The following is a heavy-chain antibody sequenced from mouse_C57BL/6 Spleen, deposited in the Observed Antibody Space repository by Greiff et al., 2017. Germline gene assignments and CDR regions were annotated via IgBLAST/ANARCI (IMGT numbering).Heavy chain of an antibody. CDR1: GYTFTDYY. D-gene: IGHD1-1*01. CDR2: INPDNGGT. Sequence: EVKLQQSGPELVKPGASVKISCKASGYTFTDYYMNWVKQSHGKSLEWIGDINPDNGGTSYNQKFKGKATLTVDKSSSTAYMELRSLTSEDSAVYYCARQVTTVVANFDYWGQGTTLTVSS. CDR3: ARQVTTVVANFDY. V-gene: IGHV1-26*01. J-gene: IGHJ2*01.